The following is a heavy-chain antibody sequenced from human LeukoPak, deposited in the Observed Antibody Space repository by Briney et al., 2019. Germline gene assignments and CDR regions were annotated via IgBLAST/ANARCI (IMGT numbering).Heavy chain of an antibody. Sequence: ASVKVSCKASGYTFTSYGISWVRQAPGQGLEWMGWISAYNGNTNYAQKLQGRVTMTTDTSTSTAYMELRSLRSDDTAVYYCARGLMVRGVIHNWFDPWGQGTLVTVSS. CDR2: ISAYNGNT. D-gene: IGHD3-10*01. CDR1: GYTFTSYG. V-gene: IGHV1-18*01. J-gene: IGHJ5*02. CDR3: ARGLMVRGVIHNWFDP.